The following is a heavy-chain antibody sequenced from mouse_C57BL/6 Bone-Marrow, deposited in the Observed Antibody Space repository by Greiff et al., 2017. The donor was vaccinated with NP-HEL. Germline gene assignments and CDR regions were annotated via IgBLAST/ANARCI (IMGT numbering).Heavy chain of an antibody. CDR1: GFTFSDYG. D-gene: IGHD3-1*01. CDR2: ISNLEYSI. J-gene: IGHJ1*03. Sequence: EVMLVESGGGLVQPGGSLKLSCAASGFTFSDYGMAWVRQAPRKGPEWVAFISNLEYSIYNADTVTGRFTISRENAKSTLYLEVRSLRSEDTAVYYCARGLVWYFDVWGTGTTVTVSS. CDR3: ARGLVWYFDV. V-gene: IGHV5-15*01.